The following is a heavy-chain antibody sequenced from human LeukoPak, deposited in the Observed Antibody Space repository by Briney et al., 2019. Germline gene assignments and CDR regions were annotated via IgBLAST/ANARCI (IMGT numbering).Heavy chain of an antibody. V-gene: IGHV3-23*01. CDR1: GFTFSSYA. CDR3: AKYKGYVWGSYRYFDY. Sequence: GGSLRLSCAASGFTFSSYAMSWVRQAPGKGLEWVSAISGSGGSTYYADSVKGRFTISRDNSKNTLYLQMNSLRAEDTAVYYCAKYKGYVWGSYRYFDYWGQGTLVTASS. J-gene: IGHJ4*02. D-gene: IGHD3-16*02. CDR2: ISGSGGST.